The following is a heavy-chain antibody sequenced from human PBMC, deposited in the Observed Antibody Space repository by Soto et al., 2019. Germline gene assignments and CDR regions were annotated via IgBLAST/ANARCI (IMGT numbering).Heavy chain of an antibody. CDR3: ARDPALNVDKAQKFDY. CDR2: ISAYNGNT. V-gene: IGHV1-18*01. D-gene: IGHD2-2*01. J-gene: IGHJ4*02. CDR1: GYTFTSYG. Sequence: QVQLVQSGAEVKKPGASVKVSCKASGYTFTSYGIIWVRQAPGQGLEWMGWISAYNGNTKYAQKLQGRVTMTTDTSTSTAYMELRSMRSDDTAVYYCARDPALNVDKAQKFDYWGQGTLVTVSS.